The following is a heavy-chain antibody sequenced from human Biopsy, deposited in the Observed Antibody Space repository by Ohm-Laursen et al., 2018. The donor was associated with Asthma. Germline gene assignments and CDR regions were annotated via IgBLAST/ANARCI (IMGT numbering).Heavy chain of an antibody. D-gene: IGHD6-19*01. J-gene: IGHJ4*02. CDR1: GFTFSRYG. V-gene: IGHV3-30*03. CDR3: ARGDSSGWSHYYFDY. Sequence: SLRLSCTASGFTFSRYGMHWVRQAPGKGLEWVAVISYDGSNEYYGDSVQGRFTISRDNSKNTLHLQMHSLRVEDTAVYYCARGDSSGWSHYYFDYWGQGTLVTVSS. CDR2: ISYDGSNE.